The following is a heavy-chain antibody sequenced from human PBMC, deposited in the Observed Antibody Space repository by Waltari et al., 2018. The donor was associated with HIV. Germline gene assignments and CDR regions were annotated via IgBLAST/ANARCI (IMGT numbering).Heavy chain of an antibody. V-gene: IGHV1-8*01. J-gene: IGHJ5*02. Sequence: QVQLVQSGAEVKKPGLSVKVSCKASGYTFTSYDINWVRTATGQGLEWMGWMNPNSGNTGYAQKFQGRVTMTRNTSISTAYMELSSLRSEDTAVYYCAVAEGAAAADNWFDPWGQGTLVTVSS. D-gene: IGHD6-13*01. CDR3: AVAEGAAAADNWFDP. CDR2: MNPNSGNT. CDR1: GYTFTSYD.